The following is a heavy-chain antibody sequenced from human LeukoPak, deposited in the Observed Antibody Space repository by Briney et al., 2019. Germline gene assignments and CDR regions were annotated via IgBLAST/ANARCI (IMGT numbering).Heavy chain of an antibody. CDR3: AKDRYSSGYSYFDY. J-gene: IGHJ4*02. V-gene: IGHV3-9*01. CDR2: ISWNSGSI. Sequence: AGGSLRLSCAASGFTFDDYAMPWVRQAPGKGLEWVSGISWNSGSIGYADSVKGRFTISRDNAKNSLYLQTNSLRAEDTALYYCAKDRYSSGYSYFDYWGQGTLVTVSS. D-gene: IGHD3-22*01. CDR1: GFTFDDYA.